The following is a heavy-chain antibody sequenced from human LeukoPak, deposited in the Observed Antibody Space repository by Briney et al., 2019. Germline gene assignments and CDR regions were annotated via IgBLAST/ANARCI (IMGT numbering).Heavy chain of an antibody. CDR1: GFTFSSYA. Sequence: GGSLRLSCGASGFTFSSYAMSWVRQAPGKGLEWVSAISGSGGSTYYADSVKGRFTISRDNSKNTLYLQMNSLRAEDTAVYYCAKSRGPPPYYFDYWGQGTLVTVSS. CDR2: ISGSGGST. V-gene: IGHV3-23*01. D-gene: IGHD6-19*01. CDR3: AKSRGPPPYYFDY. J-gene: IGHJ4*02.